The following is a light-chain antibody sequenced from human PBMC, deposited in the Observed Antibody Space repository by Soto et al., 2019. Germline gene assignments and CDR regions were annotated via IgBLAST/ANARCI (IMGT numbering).Light chain of an antibody. Sequence: SALTQPTSVSGSPGQSITISCTGNHNDIGTYDYVSWYQQHPGRAPRLLIHGVTTRPSGISGRFSASKSGLTASLTISGHQPEDEADYYCSSFTSNRIYVFGPGTKVTVL. J-gene: IGLJ1*01. CDR1: HNDIGTYDY. CDR3: SSFTSNRIYV. V-gene: IGLV2-14*03. CDR2: GVT.